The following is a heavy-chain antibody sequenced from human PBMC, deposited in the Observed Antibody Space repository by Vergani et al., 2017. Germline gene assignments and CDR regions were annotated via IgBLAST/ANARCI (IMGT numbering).Heavy chain of an antibody. D-gene: IGHD6-19*01. CDR1: GFIFSDYY. CDR2: IGHSGSPI. Sequence: VQLVESGGGLVKPGGSLRLSCAVSGFIFSDYYMSWIRQAPGKGLEWISYIGHSGSPIFYADSVKGRFTISRDNAKNSLYLQMNGLRVEDTAMYFCVRVQSVSGPYGGRDFWGLGTLVTVSS. J-gene: IGHJ4*02. CDR3: VRVQSVSGPYGGRDF. V-gene: IGHV3-11*04.